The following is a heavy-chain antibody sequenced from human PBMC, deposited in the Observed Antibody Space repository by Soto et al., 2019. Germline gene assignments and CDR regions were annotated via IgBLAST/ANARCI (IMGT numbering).Heavy chain of an antibody. D-gene: IGHD2-2*01. CDR1: GYMFSSFW. CDR3: APARSMRFQFYHLMDV. Sequence: GESLKISCKGSGYMFSSFWIAWVRQMPGKGLEWMGIIYPGDSDTTYSPSFQGQVTMSVDKSINTAYLQWRSLKAADSAMYYCAPARSMRFQFYHLMDVWGPGTTVTVCS. V-gene: IGHV5-51*01. CDR2: IYPGDSDT. J-gene: IGHJ6*02.